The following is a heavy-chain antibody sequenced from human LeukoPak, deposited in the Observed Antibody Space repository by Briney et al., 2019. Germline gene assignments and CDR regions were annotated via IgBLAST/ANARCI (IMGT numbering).Heavy chain of an antibody. Sequence: SETLSLTCTVSGGSISSGGYYWSWIRQPPGKGLEWIGYIYHSGSTYYNPSLKSRVTISVDRSKNQFSLKLSSVTAADTAVYYCARHKGPRYYYYGMDVWGQGTTVTVSS. V-gene: IGHV4-30-2*01. CDR1: GGSISSGGYY. J-gene: IGHJ6*02. CDR3: ARHKGPRYYYYGMDV. CDR2: IYHSGST.